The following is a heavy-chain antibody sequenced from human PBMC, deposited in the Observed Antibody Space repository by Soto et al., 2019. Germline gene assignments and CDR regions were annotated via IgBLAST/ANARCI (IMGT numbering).Heavy chain of an antibody. CDR2: FRGDGTGA. D-gene: IGHD3-9*01. Sequence: GGSLRLSCAASGFTFSSYAMSWVRQAPGKGLEWVSAFRGDGTGAHYADSVKGRFTISRDNSKNTPYLHMNSLRAEDTAVFYFAKLPLFDMLTGYLNYFDYWGQGTLVTVSS. CDR3: AKLPLFDMLTGYLNYFDY. J-gene: IGHJ4*02. CDR1: GFTFSSYA. V-gene: IGHV3-23*01.